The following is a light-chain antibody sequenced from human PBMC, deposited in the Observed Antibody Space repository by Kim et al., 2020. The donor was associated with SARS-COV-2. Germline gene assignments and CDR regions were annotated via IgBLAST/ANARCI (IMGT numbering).Light chain of an antibody. CDR1: QRLTID. CDR3: QQTYSLPLT. CDR2: SAS. J-gene: IGKJ4*01. V-gene: IGKV1-39*01. Sequence: ASVGVRINHTCPADQRLTIDLNWYQQKPGKVPNVLIYSASSLPGGVPSRFSGSGSGTDFTLTISSLQPEDFATYYCQQTYSLPLTFGGGTKVDIK.